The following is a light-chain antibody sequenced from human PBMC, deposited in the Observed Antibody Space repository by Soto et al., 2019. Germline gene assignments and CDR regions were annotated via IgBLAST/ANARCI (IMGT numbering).Light chain of an antibody. CDR2: DAS. J-gene: IGKJ1*01. Sequence: DIQMTQSPSTLSASVGDRVTITCRASQTIFRWLAWYQQRPGKAPNLLISDASDLQSGVPSRFSGSGSGAEFTLTIDRLQPDDFATYYCQQYNSYPWTFGQGTKV. V-gene: IGKV1-5*01. CDR3: QQYNSYPWT. CDR1: QTIFRW.